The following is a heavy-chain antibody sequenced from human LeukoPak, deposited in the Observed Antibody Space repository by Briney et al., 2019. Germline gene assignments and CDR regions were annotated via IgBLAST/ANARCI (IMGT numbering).Heavy chain of an antibody. Sequence: GGSLRLSCAASGFTFSSYAMHWVRQAPGKGLEWVAVISYDGSNKYYADSVKGRFTISRDNSKNTLYLQMNSLRAEDTAVYYCAKDSPYIVRGLLFDYWGQGTLVTVSS. CDR2: ISYDGSNK. V-gene: IGHV3-30-3*01. CDR3: AKDSPYIVRGLLFDY. D-gene: IGHD2/OR15-2a*01. J-gene: IGHJ4*02. CDR1: GFTFSSYA.